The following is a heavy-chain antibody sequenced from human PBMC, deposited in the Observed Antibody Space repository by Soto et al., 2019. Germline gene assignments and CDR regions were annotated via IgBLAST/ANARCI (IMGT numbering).Heavy chain of an antibody. CDR1: GDSVSSDSAT. CDR3: ARDTSGWNWYFDR. CDR2: TYYRSKWYH. V-gene: IGHV6-1*01. J-gene: IGHJ2*01. D-gene: IGHD6-19*01. Sequence: QVQLQQSGPGLVKPSQTLSLICAISGDSVSSDSATWNWIRQSPSRGLEWLGRTYYRSKWYHDYAVSVNNRIANTPDKSKYQLSLQLTALTPDDPAVYFCARDTSGWNWYFDRWGRGTLVTVSS.